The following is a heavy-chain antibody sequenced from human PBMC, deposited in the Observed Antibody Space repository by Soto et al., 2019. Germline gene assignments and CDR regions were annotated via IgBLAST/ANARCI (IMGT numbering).Heavy chain of an antibody. D-gene: IGHD3-9*01. V-gene: IGHV3-23*01. CDR3: AKGEYYDILTGYRPYYYYYMDV. J-gene: IGHJ6*03. CDR2: ISGSGGST. Sequence: GGSLRLSCAASGFTFSSYAMSWVRQAPGKGLEWVSAISGSGGSTYYADSVKGRFTISRDNSKNTLYLQMNSLRAEDTAVYYCAKGEYYDILTGYRPYYYYYMDVWGKGTTVTVSS. CDR1: GFTFSSYA.